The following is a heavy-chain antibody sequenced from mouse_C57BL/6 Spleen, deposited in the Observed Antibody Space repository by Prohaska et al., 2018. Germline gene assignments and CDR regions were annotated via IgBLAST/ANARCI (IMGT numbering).Heavy chain of an antibody. D-gene: IGHD2-5*01. Sequence: HGASLEWIGDINPNNGGTSYNQKFKGKATLTVDKSSSTAYMELRSLTSEDSAVYYCAKGSNYVDWGQGTTLTVSS. CDR3: AKGSNYVD. J-gene: IGHJ2*01. V-gene: IGHV1-26*01. CDR2: INPNNGGT.